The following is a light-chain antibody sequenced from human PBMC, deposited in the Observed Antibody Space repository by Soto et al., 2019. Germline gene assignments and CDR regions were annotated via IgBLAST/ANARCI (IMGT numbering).Light chain of an antibody. J-gene: IGLJ2*01. CDR3: SSYTGSSSLLV. CDR1: SSDVGGYNY. V-gene: IGLV2-14*03. Sequence: QSALTQPPSVSGSPGQSITISCTGTSSDVGGYNYVSWYQHHPGTAPKLNIYDVNNRPSGVSNRFSGSKSGNTTSLTISGLQAEDEADYYCSSYTGSSSLLVFGGGTKLTVL. CDR2: DVN.